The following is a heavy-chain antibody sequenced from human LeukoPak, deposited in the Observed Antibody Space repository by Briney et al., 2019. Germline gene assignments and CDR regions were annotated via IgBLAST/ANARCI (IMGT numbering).Heavy chain of an antibody. Sequence: GGSLRLSCAASGFTFSSYGMSWVRQAPGKGLEWVPAISGSGGSTYYADSVKGRFTISRDNSKNTLYLQMNSLRAEDTAVYYCAKWVVVVPAALLDYWGQGTLVTVSS. CDR1: GFTFSSYG. J-gene: IGHJ4*02. D-gene: IGHD2-2*01. CDR2: ISGSGGST. V-gene: IGHV3-23*01. CDR3: AKWVVVVPAALLDY.